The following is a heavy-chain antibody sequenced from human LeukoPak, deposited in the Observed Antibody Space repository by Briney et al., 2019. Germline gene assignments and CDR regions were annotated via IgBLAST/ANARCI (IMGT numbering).Heavy chain of an antibody. D-gene: IGHD2-2*01. CDR2: ISSSSSYI. V-gene: IGHV3-21*01. CDR3: ASSRYCSSTSCRDY. CDR1: GFTFSDAW. J-gene: IGHJ4*02. Sequence: GGSLRLSCAASGFTFSDAWLSWVRQAPGKGLEWVSSISSSSSYIYYADSVKGRFTISRDNAKNSLYLQMNSLRAEDTAVYYCASSRYCSSTSCRDYWGQGTLVTVSS.